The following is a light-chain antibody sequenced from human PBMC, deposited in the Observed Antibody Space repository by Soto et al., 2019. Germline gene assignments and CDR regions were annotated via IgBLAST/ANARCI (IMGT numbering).Light chain of an antibody. J-gene: IGLJ1*01. CDR3: SSFAGSYSPYV. CDR2: EVS. V-gene: IGLV2-14*01. CDR1: SSDVGGYKY. Sequence: QSALTQPASVSGSPGQSITISCTGTSSDVGGYKYVSWYQQHPDKAPKLIIFEVSNRPSVISSRFSGSKSGNTASLTISGLRPEDEADYFCSSFAGSYSPYVFGTGTKLTVL.